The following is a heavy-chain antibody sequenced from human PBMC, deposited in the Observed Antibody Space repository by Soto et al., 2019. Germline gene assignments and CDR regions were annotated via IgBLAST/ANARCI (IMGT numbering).Heavy chain of an antibody. CDR1: XDSVSSNSAA. D-gene: IGHD7-27*01. J-gene: IGHJ6*03. Sequence: SQTLSVTCPISXDSVSSNSAAWNWIRLSPSRGLEWLGRTYYRSKWYNDYAVSVKSRITINPDTSKNQFSLQLNSVTPEDTAVYSCASDSGEHYYYCMDVWGKGTTVTVSS. V-gene: IGHV6-1*01. CDR3: ASDSGEHYYYCMDV. CDR2: TYYRSKWYN.